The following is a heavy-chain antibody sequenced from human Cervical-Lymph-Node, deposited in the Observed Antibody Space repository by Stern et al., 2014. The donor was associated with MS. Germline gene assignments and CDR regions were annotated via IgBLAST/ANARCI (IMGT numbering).Heavy chain of an antibody. CDR2: ISGSGST. J-gene: IGHJ6*02. CDR3: ARRGDYYTMDV. Sequence: QVQLGQSGPGLVKPSQTLSLTCTVSRGSISSAIYYWSWIRQHPGMGLEWIGYISGSGSTYYNPSLKSRVTISVDMSKSQFSLKLNSVTAADTAVYYCARRGDYYTMDVWGQGTTVTVSS. V-gene: IGHV4-31*03. CDR1: RGSISSAIYY. D-gene: IGHD3-3*01.